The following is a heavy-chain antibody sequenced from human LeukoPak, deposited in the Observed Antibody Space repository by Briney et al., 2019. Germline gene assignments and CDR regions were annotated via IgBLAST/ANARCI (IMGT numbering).Heavy chain of an antibody. V-gene: IGHV3-21*04. CDR1: GFAFETYT. J-gene: IGHJ4*02. CDR3: AKGLFSGYDKYLDS. D-gene: IGHD5-12*01. Sequence: GGSLRLSCEASGFAFETYTMNWFRQAPGKGLEWVSFISSTSSDINYADSVRDRFTISRDNAKNSLFLQMDSLRVEDTAVYYCAKGLFSGYDKYLDSWGQGTLVTVSS. CDR2: ISSTSSDI.